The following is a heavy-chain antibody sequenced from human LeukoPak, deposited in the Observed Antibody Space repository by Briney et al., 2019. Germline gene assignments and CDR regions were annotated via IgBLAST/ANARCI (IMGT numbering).Heavy chain of an antibody. J-gene: IGHJ5*02. D-gene: IGHD4-17*01. CDR3: ARACRHGDCVVP. V-gene: IGHV4-59*01. CDR2: IYYSGST. CDR1: GGSIGSYY. Sequence: PSETLSLTCTVSGGSIGSYYLSWIRQPPGKGLEWIGYIYYSGSTNYNPSLKSRVTISVDTSKNQFSLKLSSVTAADTAVYYCARACRHGDCVVPGAQGNLVTVSS.